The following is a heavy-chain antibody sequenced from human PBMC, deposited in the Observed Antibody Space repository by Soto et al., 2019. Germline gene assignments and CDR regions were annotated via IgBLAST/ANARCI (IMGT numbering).Heavy chain of an antibody. CDR2: VSSARAAT. CDR1: GGSVVSRDYY. V-gene: IGHV4-30-4*01. Sequence: SETLSRTCTVLGGSVVSRDYYWTWSRQPPGKGREGIAYVSSARAATYYKTAVKSWLTISPGTPTNQFSLKLPSGTPADTAVYYCARGYYEISDYFVGSPIFDYWGQGSLVTVSS. CDR3: ARGYYEISDYFVGSPIFDY. D-gene: IGHD3-22*01. J-gene: IGHJ4*02.